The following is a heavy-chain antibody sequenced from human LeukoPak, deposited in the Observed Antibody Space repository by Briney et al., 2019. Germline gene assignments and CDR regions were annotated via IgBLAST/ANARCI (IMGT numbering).Heavy chain of an antibody. CDR1: GGSISSYY. D-gene: IGHD4-17*01. J-gene: IGHJ4*02. CDR2: IYYSGST. V-gene: IGHV4-59*13. Sequence: TSETLSLTCTVSGGSISSYYWSWIRQPPGKGLEWIGYIYYSGSTNYKPSLKSRATISVDTSKNQFSLKLSSVTAADTAVYYCARGNYGDYVFDYWGQGTLVTVSS. CDR3: ARGNYGDYVFDY.